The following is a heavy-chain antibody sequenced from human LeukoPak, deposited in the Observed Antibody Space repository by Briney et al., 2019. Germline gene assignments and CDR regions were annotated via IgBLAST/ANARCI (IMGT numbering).Heavy chain of an antibody. V-gene: IGHV1-69*05. J-gene: IGHJ5*02. CDR2: IIPIFGTA. D-gene: IGHD1-1*01. CDR1: GGTFSSYA. Sequence: ASVKVSCKASGGTFSSYAISWVRQAPGQGLEWMGRIIPIFGTANHAQKIQGRVTITTDESTSTAYMELSSVRAEDTAVYYCARGTLGYWFDPWGEGTLVTVSS. CDR3: ARGTLGYWFDP.